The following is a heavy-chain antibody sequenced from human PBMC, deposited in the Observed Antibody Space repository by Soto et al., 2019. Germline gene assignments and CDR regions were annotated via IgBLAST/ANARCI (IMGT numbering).Heavy chain of an antibody. CDR3: ARDRIPEALKENYGMDV. V-gene: IGHV3-33*01. J-gene: IGHJ6*02. CDR1: GFTFSSDG. Sequence: GGSLRLSCAASGFTFSSDGMHWVRQAPGKGLEWVAVIWYDGSNKYYADSVKGLFTISRDNSNNTLYLQMNSLRAEDTAVYYCARDRIPEALKENYGMDVWGQGTTVTVSS. CDR2: IWYDGSNK.